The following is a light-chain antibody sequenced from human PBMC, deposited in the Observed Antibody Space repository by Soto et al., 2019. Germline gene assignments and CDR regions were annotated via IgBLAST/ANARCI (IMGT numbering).Light chain of an antibody. CDR1: QGIGST. J-gene: IGKJ4*01. Sequence: IIMTQSTATLSVSPGEGATLFCRASQGIGSTLAWYQHKPGQTPRLLIYDTSTRATGVPARFSGSRYGTEFTLTINSLQSEDFAVYYCQRYNNWPLTFGGGTKVDIK. V-gene: IGKV3-15*01. CDR3: QRYNNWPLT. CDR2: DTS.